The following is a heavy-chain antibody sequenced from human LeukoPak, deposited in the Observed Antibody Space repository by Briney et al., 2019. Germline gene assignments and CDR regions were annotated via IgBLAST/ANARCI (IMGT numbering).Heavy chain of an antibody. CDR3: AREIDSSGYYHTYYFDY. Sequence: SVKVSCKASGGTFSSYAISWVRQAPGQGLEWVGGIIPIFGTANYAQKFQGRVTITTDESTSTAYMELSSLRSEDTAVYYCAREIDSSGYYHTYYFDYWGQGTLVTVSS. V-gene: IGHV1-69*05. D-gene: IGHD3-22*01. J-gene: IGHJ4*02. CDR1: GGTFSSYA. CDR2: IIPIFGTA.